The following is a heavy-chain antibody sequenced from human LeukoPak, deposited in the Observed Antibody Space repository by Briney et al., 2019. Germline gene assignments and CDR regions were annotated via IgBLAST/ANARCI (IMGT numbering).Heavy chain of an antibody. Sequence: ASVKVSCKASGYTFTSYAMHWVRQAPGQRLEWMGWINAGNGNTKYSQKFQGRVTITRDTSASTAYMGLSSLRSEDTAVYYCARDLDFWSGYYNPPTYWGQGTLVTVSS. V-gene: IGHV1-3*01. J-gene: IGHJ4*02. CDR3: ARDLDFWSGYYNPPTY. D-gene: IGHD3-3*01. CDR2: INAGNGNT. CDR1: GYTFTSYA.